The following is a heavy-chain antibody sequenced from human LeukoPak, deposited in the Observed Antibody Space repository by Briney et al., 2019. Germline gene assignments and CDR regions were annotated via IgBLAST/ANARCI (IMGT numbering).Heavy chain of an antibody. CDR2: IHSGGTT. Sequence: GGSLRLSCAASGPTVSNNFMSWVRQAPGKGLEWVSVIHSGGTTFYADSVKGRFTISRDNLQNTLYLQMSLLRTEDTAVYYCVRGHYAGSAFWGQGTLVTVSS. CDR1: GPTVSNNF. J-gene: IGHJ4*02. D-gene: IGHD2-2*01. V-gene: IGHV3-53*01. CDR3: VRGHYAGSAF.